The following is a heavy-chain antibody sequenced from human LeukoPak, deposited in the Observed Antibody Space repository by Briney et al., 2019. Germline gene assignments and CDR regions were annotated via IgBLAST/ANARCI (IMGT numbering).Heavy chain of an antibody. D-gene: IGHD6-19*01. Sequence: SETLSLTCAVYGGSFSGYYWSWIRQPPGKGPEWIGEINHSGSTNYNPSLKSRVTISVDTSKNQFSLKLSSVTAADTAVYYCARVLYSSGWYEYYFDYWGQGTLVTVSS. V-gene: IGHV4-34*01. CDR3: ARVLYSSGWYEYYFDY. CDR2: INHSGST. CDR1: GGSFSGYY. J-gene: IGHJ4*02.